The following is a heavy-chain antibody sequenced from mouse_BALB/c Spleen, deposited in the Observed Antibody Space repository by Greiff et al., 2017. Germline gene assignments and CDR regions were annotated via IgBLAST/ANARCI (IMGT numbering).Heavy chain of an antibody. J-gene: IGHJ3*01. CDR2: ISYSGST. CDR3: ASSGDGYPFAY. CDR1: GYSITSDYA. Sequence: ESGPGLVKPSQSLSLTCTVTGYSITSDYAWNWIRQFPGNQLEWMGYISYSGSTSYNPSLKSRISITRDTSKNQFFLQLNSVTTEDTATYYCASSGDGYPFAYWGQGTLVTVSA. D-gene: IGHD2-3*01. V-gene: IGHV3-2*02.